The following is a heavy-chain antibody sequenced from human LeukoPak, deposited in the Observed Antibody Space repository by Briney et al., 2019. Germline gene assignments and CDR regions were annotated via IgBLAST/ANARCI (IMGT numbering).Heavy chain of an antibody. D-gene: IGHD1-26*01. CDR2: ISSSSSYI. V-gene: IGHV3-21*01. CDR3: ARDRGADDAFDI. Sequence: PGGSLRLSCAASGFTFSSYSMNWVRQAPGKGLEWVSSISSSSSYIYYADSVKGRFTISRDNAKNSLYLQMNSLRAGDTAVYYCARDRGADDAFDIWGQGTMVTVSS. J-gene: IGHJ3*02. CDR1: GFTFSSYS.